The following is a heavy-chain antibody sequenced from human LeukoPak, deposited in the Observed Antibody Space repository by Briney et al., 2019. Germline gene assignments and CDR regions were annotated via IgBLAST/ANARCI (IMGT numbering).Heavy chain of an antibody. CDR1: GFTFSSYA. V-gene: IGHV3-23*01. D-gene: IGHD2-15*01. CDR3: ARLNIGYCSGGSCYSYYYYYGMDV. J-gene: IGHJ6*02. Sequence: GGSLRLSCAASGFTFSSYAMSWVRQAPGKGLGWVSAISNSGGSTYYADSVKGRFTISRDNSKDTLYLQMNSLRAEDTAVYYCARLNIGYCSGGSCYSYYYYYGMDVWGQGTTVTVSS. CDR2: ISNSGGST.